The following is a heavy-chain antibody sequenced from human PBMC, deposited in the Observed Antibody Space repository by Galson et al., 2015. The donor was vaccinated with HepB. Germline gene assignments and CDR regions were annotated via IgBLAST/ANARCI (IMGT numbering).Heavy chain of an antibody. D-gene: IGHD5-24*01. V-gene: IGHV1-69*04. CDR3: ARERGSEMATINRFDP. Sequence: SVKVSCKASGGTFSSYAISWVRQAPGQGLEWMGRIIPILGIANYAQKFQGRVTITADKSTSTAYMELSSLRSEDTAVYYCARERGSEMATINRFDPWGQGTLVTVSS. J-gene: IGHJ5*02. CDR2: IIPILGIA. CDR1: GGTFSSYA.